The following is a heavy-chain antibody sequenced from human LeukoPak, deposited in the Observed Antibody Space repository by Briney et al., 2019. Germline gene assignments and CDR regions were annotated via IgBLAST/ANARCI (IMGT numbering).Heavy chain of an antibody. D-gene: IGHD6-19*01. Sequence: GGSLRLSCVASGFTFSSYGMHWVRQAPGKGLEWVAVIWYDGSNKKYVASVKGRFTISRDNSKNTLFLQMNSLRAEATACYSGARGPVAGALYYYGMDVWGQGTTVTVSS. CDR2: IWYDGSNK. CDR3: ARGPVAGALYYYGMDV. J-gene: IGHJ6*02. V-gene: IGHV3-33*01. CDR1: GFTFSSYG.